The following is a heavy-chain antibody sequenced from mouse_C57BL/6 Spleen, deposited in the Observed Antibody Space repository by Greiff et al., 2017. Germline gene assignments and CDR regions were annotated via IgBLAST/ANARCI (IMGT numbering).Heavy chain of an antibody. Sequence: QVHVKQSGAELVRPGTSVKVSCKASGYAFTNYLIEWVKQRPGQGLEWIGVINPGSGGTNYNEKFKGKATLTADKSSSTAYMQLSSLTSEDSAVYFCARSGVRPIYRYFDVWGTGTTVTVSS. CDR1: GYAFTNYL. D-gene: IGHD2-14*01. V-gene: IGHV1-54*01. CDR2: INPGSGGT. CDR3: ARSGVRPIYRYFDV. J-gene: IGHJ1*03.